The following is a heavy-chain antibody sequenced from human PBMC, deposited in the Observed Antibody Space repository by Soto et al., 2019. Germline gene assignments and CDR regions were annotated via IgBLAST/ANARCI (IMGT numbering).Heavy chain of an antibody. Sequence: EVPLVESGGGLVQPGGSLRLSCAASGFTVSSNYMSWVRQAPGKGLEWVSVIYSGGSTYYADSVKGRFTISRHNSKNTLYLQMNSLRAEDTAVYYCARTWTAGTDWFDPWGQGTLVTVSS. J-gene: IGHJ5*02. CDR3: ARTWTAGTDWFDP. CDR1: GFTVSSNY. D-gene: IGHD6-13*01. V-gene: IGHV3-53*04. CDR2: IYSGGST.